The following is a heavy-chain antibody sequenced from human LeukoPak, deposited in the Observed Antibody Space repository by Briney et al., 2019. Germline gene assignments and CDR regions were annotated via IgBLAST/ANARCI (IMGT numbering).Heavy chain of an antibody. CDR3: ARNPAYCTSTSCYNDY. CDR1: GYTFTIYY. CDR2: INPNSGGT. V-gene: IGHV1-2*02. Sequence: GASVNVSCKASGYTFTIYYMHWVRQAPGQGLEWMGWINPNSGGTSYARRFQGRVTMTRDTSISTAYMELSRLTSDDTAVYYCARNPAYCTSTSCYNDYWGQGTLVTVSS. J-gene: IGHJ4*02. D-gene: IGHD2-2*02.